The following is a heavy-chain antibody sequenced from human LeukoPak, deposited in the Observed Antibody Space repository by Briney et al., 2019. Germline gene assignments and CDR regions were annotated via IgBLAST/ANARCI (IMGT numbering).Heavy chain of an antibody. CDR1: GLIVSSNY. CDR3: AREKAGTATLGNY. D-gene: IGHD1-7*01. CDR2: IYSSDST. V-gene: IGHV3-66*01. J-gene: IGHJ4*02. Sequence: GGSLRLSCAASGLIVSSNYMSWVRQAPGKGLEWVSVIYSSDSTYYADSVKGRFTISRDNSKNTLHLQMNSLRAEDTAVYYCAREKAGTATLGNYWGQGTLVTVSS.